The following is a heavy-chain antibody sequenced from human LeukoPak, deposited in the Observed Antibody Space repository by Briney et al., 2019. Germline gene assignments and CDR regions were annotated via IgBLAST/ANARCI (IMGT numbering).Heavy chain of an antibody. CDR1: GGSITSYY. CDR3: ARIFLGYSSGWYFDY. J-gene: IGHJ4*02. D-gene: IGHD6-19*01. Sequence: PSETLSLTCTVSGGSITSYYWSWIRQPPGKGLEWIGSIYYSGSTNYNPSLKSRVTISVDTSKNQFSLNLSSVTALDTAVYYCARIFLGYSSGWYFDYWGQGTLVTVSS. V-gene: IGHV4-59*12. CDR2: IYYSGST.